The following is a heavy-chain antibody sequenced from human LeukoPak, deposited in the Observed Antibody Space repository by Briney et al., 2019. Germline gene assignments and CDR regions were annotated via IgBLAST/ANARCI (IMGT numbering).Heavy chain of an antibody. V-gene: IGHV3-21*01. J-gene: IGHJ6*03. D-gene: IGHD3-10*01. Sequence: RGSLRVSCAASGFTFSSYSMNWVRQAPGKGLEWVSSIGISISHIYYADSVKGRFTISRDNAKKSLYLQMNSLRAEDTAVYYCARDRVTMVRGVIKSRYYYYMDVWGKGTTVTVSS. CDR1: GFTFSSYS. CDR3: ARDRVTMVRGVIKSRYYYYMDV. CDR2: IGISISHI.